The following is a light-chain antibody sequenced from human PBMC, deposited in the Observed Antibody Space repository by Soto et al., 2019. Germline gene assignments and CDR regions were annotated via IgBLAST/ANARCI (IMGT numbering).Light chain of an antibody. CDR2: GAS. CDR3: QQYGSSVA. V-gene: IGKV3-20*01. CDR1: QSVSSAY. Sequence: EIVLTQSPGTLSLSPGERATLSCRASQSVSSAYLARYQQKPGQPPRLLIYGASSRATGIPERFHGGGSGTDFTLTISRLEPEDFAVYYCQQYGSSVAFGGGTKVEIK. J-gene: IGKJ4*01.